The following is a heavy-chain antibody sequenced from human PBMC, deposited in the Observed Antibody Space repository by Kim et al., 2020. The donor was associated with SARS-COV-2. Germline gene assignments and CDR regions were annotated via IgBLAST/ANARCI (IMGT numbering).Heavy chain of an antibody. CDR2: IIPIFGTA. V-gene: IGHV1-69*13. J-gene: IGHJ5*02. D-gene: IGHD6-13*01. CDR1: GGTFSSYA. Sequence: SVKVSCKASGGTFSSYAISWVRQAPGQGLEWMGGIIPIFGTANYAQKFQGRVTITADESTSTAYMELSSLRSEDTAVYYCARVVGLIAAAESWFDPWGQGTLVTVSS. CDR3: ARVVGLIAAAESWFDP.